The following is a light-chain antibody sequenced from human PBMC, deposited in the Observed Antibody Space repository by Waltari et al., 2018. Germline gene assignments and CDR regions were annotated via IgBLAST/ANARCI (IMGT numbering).Light chain of an antibody. CDR2: SYN. Sequence: QSLLTQPPSASGTPGQRVTISCSGISPSTEPNPVNRSRQPPGAAPKLLIYSYNQRPTWVPDRFSGSKSGTSASLAISGLQSEDDGDYYCAAWDFRLNVWVFGGGTKLTVL. CDR1: SPSTEPNP. V-gene: IGLV1-44*01. CDR3: AAWDFRLNVWV. J-gene: IGLJ3*02.